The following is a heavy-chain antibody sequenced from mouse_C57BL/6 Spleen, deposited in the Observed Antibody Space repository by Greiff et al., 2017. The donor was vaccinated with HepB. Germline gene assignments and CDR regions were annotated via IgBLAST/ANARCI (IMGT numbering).Heavy chain of an antibody. D-gene: IGHD2-3*01. Sequence: QVQLQQPGAELVMPGASVKLSCKASGYTFTSYWMHWVKQRPGQGLEWIGEIDPSDSYTNYNQKFKGKSTLTVDKSSSTAYMQLSSLTSEDSAVCYCARSGGYYPFDYWGQGTTLTVSS. CDR3: ARSGGYYPFDY. J-gene: IGHJ2*01. V-gene: IGHV1-69*01. CDR2: IDPSDSYT. CDR1: GYTFTSYW.